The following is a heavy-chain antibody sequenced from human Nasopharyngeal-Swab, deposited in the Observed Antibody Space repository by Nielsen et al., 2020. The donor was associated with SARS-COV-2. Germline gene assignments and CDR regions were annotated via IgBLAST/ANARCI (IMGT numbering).Heavy chain of an antibody. J-gene: IGHJ4*02. Sequence: SETLSLTCAVYGGSFSGYYWSWIRQPPGKGLEWIGEINHSGSTNYNPSLKSRVTISVDTSKNQFSLKLSSATAADTAVYYCARGPGYCSSTSCHAYFDYWGQGTLVTVSS. CDR2: INHSGST. CDR1: GGSFSGYY. V-gene: IGHV4-34*01. D-gene: IGHD2-2*01. CDR3: ARGPGYCSSTSCHAYFDY.